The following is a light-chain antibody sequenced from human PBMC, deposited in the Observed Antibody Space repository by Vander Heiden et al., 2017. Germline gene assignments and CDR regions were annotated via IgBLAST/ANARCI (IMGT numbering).Light chain of an antibody. CDR3: QQLITYPRT. Sequence: DIQLAQSPSFLPASLAGRVTLTCLPSQAIRSSLAWYQQKPGKAPKLLIYSASALQSGVPSRFSGSGSGTEFTLTISSLQPEDFATYYCQQLITYPRTFGPGTKVDIK. V-gene: IGKV1-9*01. CDR1: QAIRSS. J-gene: IGKJ3*01. CDR2: SAS.